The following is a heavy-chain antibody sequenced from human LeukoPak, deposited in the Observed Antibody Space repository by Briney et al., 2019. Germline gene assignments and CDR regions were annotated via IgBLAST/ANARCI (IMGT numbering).Heavy chain of an antibody. CDR2: ISYDGSNK. J-gene: IGHJ4*02. CDR3: AKGSSSGAFDY. D-gene: IGHD6-19*01. Sequence: PGGSLRLSCAASGFTFSKYGMHWVRQAPGKGLEWVAVISYDGSNKYYADSVKGRFTISRDNSKNTLYLQMNSLRAEDTAVYYCAKGSSSGAFDYWGQGTLVTVSS. CDR1: GFTFSKYG. V-gene: IGHV3-30*18.